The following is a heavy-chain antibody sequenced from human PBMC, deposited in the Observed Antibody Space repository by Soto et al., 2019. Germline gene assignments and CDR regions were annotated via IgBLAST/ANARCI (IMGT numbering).Heavy chain of an antibody. CDR1: GFTFSNAW. V-gene: IGHV3-15*07. J-gene: IGHJ4*02. D-gene: IGHD2-15*01. Sequence: GGSLRLSCAASGFTFSNAWMNWVRQAPGKGLEWVDRIKSKTDGGTTDYAAPVKGRFTISRDDSKNTLYLQMNSLKTEDTAVYYCTTGVRTVVVVAHDKMSFDYWGQGTLVTVSS. CDR3: TTGVRTVVVVAHDKMSFDY. CDR2: IKSKTDGGTT.